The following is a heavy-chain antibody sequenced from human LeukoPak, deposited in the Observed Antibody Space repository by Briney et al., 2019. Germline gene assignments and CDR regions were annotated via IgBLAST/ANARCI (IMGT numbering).Heavy chain of an antibody. D-gene: IGHD1-26*01. Sequence: PSETLSLTCTVSGYSISSGYYWGWIRQPPGKGLEWIGSIYHSGSTNYNPSLKSRVTISVDTSKNQFSLKLSSVTAADTAVYYCASSGSFLLFDYWGQGTLVTVSS. J-gene: IGHJ4*02. CDR1: GYSISSGYY. CDR2: IYHSGST. V-gene: IGHV4-38-2*02. CDR3: ASSGSFLLFDY.